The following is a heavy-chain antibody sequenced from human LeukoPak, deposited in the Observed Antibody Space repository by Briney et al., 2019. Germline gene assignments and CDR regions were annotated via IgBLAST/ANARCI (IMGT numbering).Heavy chain of an antibody. V-gene: IGHV3-72*01. CDR2: TRNKANSYYT. Sequence: PGGSVRLSCAASGFTLSSYGMHWVRQAPRKGLEWVGRTRNKANSYYTEYAASVKGRFTILRDDSKNSVYLQMNSLKTEDTAVYYCSRATYTSGWYTDYWGQGTLVTVSS. D-gene: IGHD6-19*01. CDR3: SRATYTSGWYTDY. CDR1: GFTLSSYG. J-gene: IGHJ4*02.